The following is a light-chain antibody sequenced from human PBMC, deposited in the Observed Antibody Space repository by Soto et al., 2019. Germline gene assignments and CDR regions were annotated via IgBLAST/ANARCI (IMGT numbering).Light chain of an antibody. CDR1: SGNIASNY. CDR2: DDN. V-gene: IGLV6-57*04. J-gene: IGLJ2*01. CDR3: QSYDYNNVVV. Sequence: NFMLTQPHSVSESPGKTVTISCTRSSGNIASNYVQWYQQRPGSAPTTVIYDDNQRPSGVPHRFSGSIDSSSNSASLTISGLKTEDEADYYCQSYDYNNVVVFGGGTKLTVL.